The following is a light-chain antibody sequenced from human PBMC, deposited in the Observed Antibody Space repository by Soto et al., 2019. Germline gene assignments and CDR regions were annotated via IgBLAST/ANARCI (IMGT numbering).Light chain of an antibody. Sequence: DIQMTQSPSTLSASVGDRVTITCRASQRISTWLAWYQQKPGKAPKLLIYDASSLESGVPSRFSGSGSGTEFTLTISSLQPDDFATYYCQQYNSYWKFGQGTKVDIK. CDR3: QQYNSYWK. CDR1: QRISTW. CDR2: DAS. J-gene: IGKJ1*01. V-gene: IGKV1-5*01.